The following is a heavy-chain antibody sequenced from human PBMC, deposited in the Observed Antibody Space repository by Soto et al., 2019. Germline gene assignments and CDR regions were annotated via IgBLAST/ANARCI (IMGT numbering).Heavy chain of an antibody. Sequence: TSETLSLTCTVSGGSISSGGYYWSWIRQHPGKGLEWIGYIYYSGSTYYNPSLRSRVTISVDTSKNQFSLKLSSVTAADTAVYYCARVGATAEFDYWGQGTLVTVSS. CDR3: ARVGATAEFDY. D-gene: IGHD1-26*01. J-gene: IGHJ4*02. CDR2: IYYSGST. CDR1: GGSISSGGYY. V-gene: IGHV4-31*03.